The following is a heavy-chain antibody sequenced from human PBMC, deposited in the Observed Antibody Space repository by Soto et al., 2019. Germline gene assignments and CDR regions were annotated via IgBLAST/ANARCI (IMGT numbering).Heavy chain of an antibody. V-gene: IGHV3-11*06. CDR1: GFTFCDYY. J-gene: IGHJ6*02. Sequence: GGSLILYSADYGFTFCDYYMSWLRQAPGKGLEWVSYISSSSSYTNYADSVKGRFTISRDNAKNSLYLQMNSLRAEDTAVYYCARAVGVVVYYGMDVWGQGTTVTVSS. D-gene: IGHD3-3*01. CDR2: ISSSSSYT. CDR3: ARAVGVVVYYGMDV.